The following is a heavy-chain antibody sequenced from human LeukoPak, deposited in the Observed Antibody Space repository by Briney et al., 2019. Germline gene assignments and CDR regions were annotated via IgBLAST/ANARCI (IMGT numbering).Heavy chain of an antibody. J-gene: IGHJ4*02. V-gene: IGHV1-2*02. D-gene: IGHD6-19*01. CDR1: GYTFTVYY. CDR2: INPNSGGT. CDR3: ATSVAGPYYFDY. Sequence: ASVNVSSKASGYTFTVYYMHWVRQAPEQGGEWMGWINPNSGGTNYAQKFQGRVTMTGDTSISTAYMELSRLRSDDTAVYYCATSVAGPYYFDYWGQGTLVTVSS.